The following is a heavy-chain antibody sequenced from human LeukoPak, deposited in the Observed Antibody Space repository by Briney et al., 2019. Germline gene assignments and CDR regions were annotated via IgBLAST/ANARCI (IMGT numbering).Heavy chain of an antibody. CDR1: GYTLTELS. D-gene: IGHD3-16*02. CDR3: VSIDLDS. CDR2: EDGGP. Sequence: GPVEVSCKVSGYTLTELSIHWVRQAPGKGLEWMGGEDGGPIYAQKFQGRVTMTEDTSTDTAYMDVSSLRSEDTAVYYCVSIDLDSWGQGTLVTVSS. J-gene: IGHJ4*02. V-gene: IGHV1-24*01.